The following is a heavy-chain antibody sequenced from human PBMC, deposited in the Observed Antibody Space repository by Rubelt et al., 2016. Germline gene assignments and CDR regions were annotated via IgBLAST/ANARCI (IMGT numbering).Heavy chain of an antibody. CDR2: IYYSGST. J-gene: IGHJ6*03. CDR3: ARGLRYPYYYYMDV. Sequence: QVQLQESGPGLVKPSQTLSLTCTVSGGSISSGGYYWSWIRQHPGKGLEWIGYIYYSGSTNYNPSLKSRVTLSVDTSKNQFSLKLSSVTAADTAVYYCARGLRYPYYYYMDVWGKGTTVTVSS. V-gene: IGHV4-31*03. D-gene: IGHD3-9*01. CDR1: GGSISSGGYY.